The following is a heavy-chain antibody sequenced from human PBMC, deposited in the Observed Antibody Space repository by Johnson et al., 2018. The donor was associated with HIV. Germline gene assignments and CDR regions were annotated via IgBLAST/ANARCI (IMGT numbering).Heavy chain of an antibody. CDR3: THYSGSFYMGAFDI. CDR1: GFTFSSYG. V-gene: IGHV3-30*02. Sequence: QVQLVESGGGVVQPGGSLRLSCAASGFTFSSYGMHWVRQAPGKGLEWVAFIRYDGSNKYYADSVKGRFTISRDNTKNSLYLQMNSLRAEDTALYYCTHYSGSFYMGAFDIWGQGTMVTVSS. J-gene: IGHJ3*02. CDR2: IRYDGSNK. D-gene: IGHD1-26*01.